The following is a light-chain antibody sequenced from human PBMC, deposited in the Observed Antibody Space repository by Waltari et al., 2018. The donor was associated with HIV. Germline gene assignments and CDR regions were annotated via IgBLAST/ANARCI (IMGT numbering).Light chain of an antibody. CDR1: NSDVGAYNY. V-gene: IGLV2-14*01. J-gene: IGLJ1*01. CDR2: EVS. Sequence: QSITISCTGTNSDVGAYNYVSWFPQHPGNSPKVMIVEVSNRPSGVSNRFSGSTSGNTASLIISGLQAEDEADYYCSSYTTRNTFVFGTGTKVTVL. CDR3: SSYTTRNTFV.